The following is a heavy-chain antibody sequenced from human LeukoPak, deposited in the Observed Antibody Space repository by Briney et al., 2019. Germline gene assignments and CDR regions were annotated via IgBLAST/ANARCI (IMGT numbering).Heavy chain of an antibody. V-gene: IGHV1-18*01. J-gene: IGHJ5*02. CDR1: GYTFTSYG. CDR2: ISAYNGST. CDR3: AREGDGYRGNSRAFDP. D-gene: IGHD5-24*01. Sequence: GASVKVSCKASGYTFTSYGISWVRQAPGQGLEWMGWISAYNGSTNYARKLQGRVTMTTDTSTSTAYMELRSLRSDDTAVYYCAREGDGYRGNSRAFDPWGQGTLVTVSS.